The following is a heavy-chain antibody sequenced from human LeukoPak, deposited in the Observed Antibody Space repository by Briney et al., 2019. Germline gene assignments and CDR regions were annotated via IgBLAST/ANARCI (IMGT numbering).Heavy chain of an antibody. CDR1: GGSISSYY. V-gene: IGHV4-4*07. J-gene: IGHJ4*02. CDR2: IYTSGST. Sequence: PSQTLSLTCTVSGGSISSYYWSWIRQPAGKGLEWIGRIYTSGSTNYNPSLKSRVTMSADTSKNQFSLKLSSVTAADTAVYYCAREAALAYCGGDCYEPPFDYWGQGTLVTVSS. CDR3: AREAALAYCGGDCYEPPFDY. D-gene: IGHD2-21*02.